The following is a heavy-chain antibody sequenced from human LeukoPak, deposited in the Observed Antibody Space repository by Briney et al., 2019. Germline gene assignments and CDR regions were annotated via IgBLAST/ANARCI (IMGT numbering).Heavy chain of an antibody. J-gene: IGHJ4*02. Sequence: GGSLRLSCAASGFTFSSYEMNWVRQAPGKGLEWVSYISSSGSTIYYADSVKGRFTISRDNAKNTVYLQMNSLKAEDTAVYYCARVYGSGRPSDYWGQGTLVTVSS. D-gene: IGHD3-10*01. CDR3: ARVYGSGRPSDY. CDR1: GFTFSSYE. CDR2: ISSSGSTI. V-gene: IGHV3-48*03.